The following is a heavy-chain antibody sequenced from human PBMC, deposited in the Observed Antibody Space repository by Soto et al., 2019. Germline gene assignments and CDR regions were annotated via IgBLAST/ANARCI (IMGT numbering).Heavy chain of an antibody. CDR2: ISAHSGNT. CDR3: ARIAASGIVSAFDF. CDR1: GYTFTSYA. V-gene: IGHV1-18*01. J-gene: IGHJ4*02. Sequence: QVQLVQSEGEVKKPGASVKISCRASGYTFTSYAINWVRQAPGQGLEWMGWISAHSGNTNYAQKVQGRVTMTTDTSTSTAYMELRSLRSDDTAIYYCARIAASGIVSAFDFWGKGTLVTVSS. D-gene: IGHD6-13*01.